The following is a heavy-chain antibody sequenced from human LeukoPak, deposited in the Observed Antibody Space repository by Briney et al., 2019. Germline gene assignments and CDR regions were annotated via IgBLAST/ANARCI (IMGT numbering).Heavy chain of an antibody. V-gene: IGHV3-30*18. D-gene: IGHD2-8*01. J-gene: IGHJ4*02. CDR2: ISYDGSNK. CDR1: GFTFSSYA. CDR3: AKEYCSNSVCHSLDY. Sequence: GGSLRLSCAASGFTFSSYAMSWVRQAPGKGLEWVAVISYDGSNKYYADSVKGRFTFSRDNSKNTLYLQMNSLRAEDTAVYYCAKEYCSNSVCHSLDYRGQGTLVTVSS.